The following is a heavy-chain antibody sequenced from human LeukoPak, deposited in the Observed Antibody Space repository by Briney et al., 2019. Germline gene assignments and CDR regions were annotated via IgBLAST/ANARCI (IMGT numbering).Heavy chain of an antibody. CDR2: IIPIFGTA. V-gene: IGHV1-69*05. J-gene: IGHJ4*02. Sequence: GSSVKVSCKASGGTFSSYAISWVRQAPGQGLEWMGGIIPIFGTANYAQKFQGRVTITTDKSTTTAYMELSSLRSEDTAVYYCARGRWELLHNPFDYWGQGTLVTVSS. D-gene: IGHD1-26*01. CDR3: ARGRWELLHNPFDY. CDR1: GGTFSSYA.